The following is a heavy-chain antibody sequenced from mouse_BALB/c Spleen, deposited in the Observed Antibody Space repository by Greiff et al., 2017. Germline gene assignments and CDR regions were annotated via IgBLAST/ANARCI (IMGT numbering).Heavy chain of an antibody. Sequence: QVQLQQSGAELMKPGASVKISCKATGYTFSSYWIEWVKQRPGHGLEWIGEILPGSGSTNYNEKFKGKATFTADTSSNTAYMQLSSLTSEDSAVYYCATGGYGDYAMDYWGQGTSVTVSS. J-gene: IGHJ4*01. CDR2: ILPGSGST. CDR1: GYTFSSYW. V-gene: IGHV1-9*01. D-gene: IGHD1-1*02. CDR3: ATGGYGDYAMDY.